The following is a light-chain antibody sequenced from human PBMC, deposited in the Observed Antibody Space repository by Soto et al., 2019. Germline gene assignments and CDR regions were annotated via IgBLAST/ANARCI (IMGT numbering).Light chain of an antibody. CDR3: QQYGSSPGVT. CDR2: GAS. CDR1: QSVSSSY. V-gene: IGKV3-20*01. Sequence: EIVLTQSPGTLSLSPGERATRSCRASQSVSSSYLAWYQQKPGQAPRLLIYGASSRATGIPDRFSGSGSGTDFTLIISRLEPEDFAVYYCQQYGSSPGVTFGPGTKVDIK. J-gene: IGKJ3*01.